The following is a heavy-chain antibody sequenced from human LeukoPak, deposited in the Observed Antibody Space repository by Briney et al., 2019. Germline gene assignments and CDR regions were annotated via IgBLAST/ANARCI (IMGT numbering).Heavy chain of an antibody. V-gene: IGHV3-21*01. CDR2: ISSSSSYI. CDR3: ARGTPLGYCSSTSRYYYYYGMDV. D-gene: IGHD2-2*01. Sequence: GGSLRLSCAASGFTFSSYSMNWVRQAPGKGLEWVSSISSSSSYIYYADSVKGRFTISRDNAKNSLYLQMNSLRAEDTAVYYCARGTPLGYCSSTSRYYYYYGMDVWGQGTTVTVSS. J-gene: IGHJ6*02. CDR1: GFTFSSYS.